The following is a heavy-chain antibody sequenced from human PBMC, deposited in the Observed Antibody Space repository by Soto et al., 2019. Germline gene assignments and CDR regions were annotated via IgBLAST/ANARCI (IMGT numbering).Heavy chain of an antibody. CDR2: TSYDGSNT. D-gene: IGHD3-3*01. CDR3: AKDRGSYDIWSGTQRYYAMDV. V-gene: IGHV3-30*18. Sequence: QGQLVESGGGVVQPGTSLRLSCAASGFIFSRHGMHWVRQAPGKGLEWVAFTSYDGSNTYYADSVNGRFTISRDNPKNTLFLQMNSLRPNDTALYFCAKDRGSYDIWSGTQRYYAMDVWGQGATVTVSS. J-gene: IGHJ6*02. CDR1: GFIFSRHG.